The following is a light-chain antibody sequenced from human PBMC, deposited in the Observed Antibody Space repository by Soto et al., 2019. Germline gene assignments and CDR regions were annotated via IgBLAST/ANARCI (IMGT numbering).Light chain of an antibody. Sequence: QAVVTQEPSLTVSPGGTVSLTCGSNTGAVTIGHYPYWFQQKPGQAPRTLVYDTNNRHSWTPARFLGSLLGGKAALTLSGAQPEDEADYYCLISSGGARVFGGGTKLTVL. CDR2: DTN. J-gene: IGLJ3*02. V-gene: IGLV7-46*01. CDR1: TGAVTIGHY. CDR3: LISSGGARV.